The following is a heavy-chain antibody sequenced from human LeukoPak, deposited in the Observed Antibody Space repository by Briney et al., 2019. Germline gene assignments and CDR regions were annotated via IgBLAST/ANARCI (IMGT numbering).Heavy chain of an antibody. CDR1: GYTFTIYA. Sequence: SVTVSFKASGYTFTIYAMHWVRQAPGQGREGMGWVNPSSGTNYTQKIQGRGAITRDTSITTAYMDLSRLTSDDTAVYYCARDRYGDGLAHFDYWGQGALVPVS. D-gene: IGHD5-24*01. J-gene: IGHJ4*02. V-gene: IGHV1-2*02. CDR2: VNPSSGT. CDR3: ARDRYGDGLAHFDY.